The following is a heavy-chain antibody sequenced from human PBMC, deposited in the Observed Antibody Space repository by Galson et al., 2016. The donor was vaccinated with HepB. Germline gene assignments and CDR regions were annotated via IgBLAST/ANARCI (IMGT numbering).Heavy chain of an antibody. Sequence: PALVKPTQTLTLTCTFSGFSLTTRGVVVGWIRQPPGKALECLALIYWDDDKRYSPSLKSRLTITKDTSKNQVVLTMTNMDPVDTATYYCAHRQDEWDTVVLPTTLPHQWFDPWGQGTLVTVSS. CDR2: IYWDDDK. D-gene: IGHD2-2*01. J-gene: IGHJ5*02. CDR3: AHRQDEWDTVVLPTTLPHQWFDP. V-gene: IGHV2-5*02. CDR1: GFSLTTRGVV.